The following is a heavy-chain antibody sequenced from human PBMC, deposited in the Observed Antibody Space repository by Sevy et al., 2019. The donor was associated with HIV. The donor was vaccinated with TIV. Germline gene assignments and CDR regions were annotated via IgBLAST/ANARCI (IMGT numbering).Heavy chain of an antibody. V-gene: IGHV3-43*01. CDR3: ANDFGMEMPAHYFDS. Sequence: GGSLRLSCAGSGFAFEDYTMHWVRQAPGRGLEWVSLISWDGGSTHYSDSVKGRFTIARDNSKNSLYLQMNSLRRDDSGKYYCANDFGMEMPAHYFDSWGQGTLVTVSS. D-gene: IGHD3-10*01. J-gene: IGHJ4*02. CDR2: ISWDGGST. CDR1: GFAFEDYT.